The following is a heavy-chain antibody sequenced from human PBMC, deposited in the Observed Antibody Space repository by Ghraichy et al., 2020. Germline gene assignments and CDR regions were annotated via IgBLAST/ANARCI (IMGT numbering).Heavy chain of an antibody. J-gene: IGHJ4*02. Sequence: LTCAASGFTFSSYAMSWVRQAPGKGLEWVSAISGSGGSTYYADSVKGRFTISRDNSKNTLYLQMNSLRAEDTAVYYCAKDAGYSSSWSDTTFDYWGQGTLVTVSS. V-gene: IGHV3-23*01. CDR3: AKDAGYSSSWSDTTFDY. CDR1: GFTFSSYA. D-gene: IGHD6-13*01. CDR2: ISGSGGST.